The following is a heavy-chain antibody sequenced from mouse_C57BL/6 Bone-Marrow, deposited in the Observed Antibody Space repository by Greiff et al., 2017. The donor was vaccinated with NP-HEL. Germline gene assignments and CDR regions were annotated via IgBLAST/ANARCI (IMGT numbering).Heavy chain of an antibody. CDR1: GYTFTSYW. D-gene: IGHD1-1*01. Sequence: QVQLQQPGAELVKPGASVKLSCKASGYTFTSYWMQWVKQRPGQGLEWIGEIDPSDSYTNYNQKFKGKATLTVDKSSSTAYMQLSSLTSEDSAVYYCARGTTVVAHFDYWGQGTTLTVSS. CDR3: ARGTTVVAHFDY. CDR2: IDPSDSYT. J-gene: IGHJ2*01. V-gene: IGHV1-50*01.